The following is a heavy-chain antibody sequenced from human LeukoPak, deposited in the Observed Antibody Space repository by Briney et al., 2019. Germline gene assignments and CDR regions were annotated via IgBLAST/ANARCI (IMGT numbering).Heavy chain of an antibody. Sequence: PGGSLRLSCAASGFTVSSNYMSWVRQAPGKGLEWVSVIYSGGSTYYADSVKGRFTISRDNSKNTLYLQMNSLRAEDTAVYYCARVSYYDFWSGYSAYYLDYWGQGTLVTVSS. J-gene: IGHJ4*02. V-gene: IGHV3-53*01. CDR2: IYSGGST. D-gene: IGHD3-3*01. CDR1: GFTVSSNY. CDR3: ARVSYYDFWSGYSAYYLDY.